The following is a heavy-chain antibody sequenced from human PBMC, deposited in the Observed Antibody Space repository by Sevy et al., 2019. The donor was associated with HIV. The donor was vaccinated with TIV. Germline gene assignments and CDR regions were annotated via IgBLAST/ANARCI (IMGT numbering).Heavy chain of an antibody. CDR2: IYYSGST. V-gene: IGHV4-59*01. CDR3: ARVGFNWNVVDY. Sequence: SETLSLTCSVSGGSMNLYYWSWIRQPPGKGLEWIGFIYYSGSTNYNPSLKSRVTISVDTSENQFSLKLSSVTAADTAVYYCARVGFNWNVVDYWGQGTLVTVSS. D-gene: IGHD1-20*01. CDR1: GGSMNLYY. J-gene: IGHJ4*02.